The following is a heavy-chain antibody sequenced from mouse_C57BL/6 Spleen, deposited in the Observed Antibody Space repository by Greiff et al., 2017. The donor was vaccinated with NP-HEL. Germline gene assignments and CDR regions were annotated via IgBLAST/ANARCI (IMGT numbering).Heavy chain of an antibody. CDR1: GFTFSDYG. J-gene: IGHJ4*01. D-gene: IGHD2-1*01. Sequence: EVQLVESGGGLVKPGGSLKLSCAASGFTFSDYGMHWVRQAPEKGLEWVAYISSGSSTIYYADTVKGRFTISRDNAKNTLFLQMTSLRSEDTAMYYCARGYYADDRAYAMDYWGQGTSVTVSS. CDR3: ARGYYADDRAYAMDY. V-gene: IGHV5-17*01. CDR2: ISSGSSTI.